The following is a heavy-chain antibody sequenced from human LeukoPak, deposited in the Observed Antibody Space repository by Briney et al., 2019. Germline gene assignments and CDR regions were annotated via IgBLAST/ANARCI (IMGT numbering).Heavy chain of an antibody. V-gene: IGHV4-59*01. CDR3: ARVPLYDSSWGAFDI. CDR2: IYYSGST. J-gene: IGHJ3*02. CDR1: GGSISSYY. D-gene: IGHD3-22*01. Sequence: PSETLSLTCTVSGGSISSYYWNWIRQPPGKGLEWIGYIYYSGSTNYNPSLKSRVTISVDTSKDQFSLKLSSVTAADTAVYYCARVPLYDSSWGAFDIWGQGTMVTVSS.